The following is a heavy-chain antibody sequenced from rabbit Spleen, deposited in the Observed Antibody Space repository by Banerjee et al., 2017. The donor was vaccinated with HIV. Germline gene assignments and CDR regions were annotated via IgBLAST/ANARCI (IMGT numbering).Heavy chain of an antibody. CDR1: GVSFSSSYH. CDR2: IETSTDST. CDR3: AGRHGDSSWYYTRLDI. V-gene: IGHV1S40*01. Sequence: QSLEESGGDLVKPGASLTLTCTASGVSFSSSYHMCWVRQAPGQGLEWIGCIETSTDSTWSASWAKGRFTISQTSSTTVTLQMTSLTVADTASYFCAGRHGDSSWYYTRLDIWGPGPWSPS. D-gene: IGHD1-1*01. J-gene: IGHJ3*01.